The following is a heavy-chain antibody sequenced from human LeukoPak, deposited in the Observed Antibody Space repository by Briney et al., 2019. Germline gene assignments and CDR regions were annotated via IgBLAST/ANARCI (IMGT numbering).Heavy chain of an antibody. J-gene: IGHJ5*02. CDR3: ARHGSSGWYGGNDWFDP. Sequence: PSETLSLTCAVYGGSFSGYYWSWIRQPPGKGLEWIGEINHSGSTNYSPSLKSRVTISVDTSKNQFSLKLSSVTAADTAVYYCARHGSSGWYGGNDWFDPWGQGTLVTVSS. V-gene: IGHV4-34*01. CDR2: INHSGST. CDR1: GGSFSGYY. D-gene: IGHD6-19*01.